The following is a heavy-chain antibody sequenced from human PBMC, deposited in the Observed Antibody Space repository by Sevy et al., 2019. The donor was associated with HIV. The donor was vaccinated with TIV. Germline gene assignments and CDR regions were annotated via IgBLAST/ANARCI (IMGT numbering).Heavy chain of an antibody. CDR2: MYYSRTT. CDR3: ASRRITSTGGYFQH. D-gene: IGHD2-8*02. CDR1: GDSISSSDYY. V-gene: IGHV4-39*01. J-gene: IGHJ1*01. Sequence: SETLSLTCTVSGDSISSSDYYWAWIRQPPGKGLDYIGSMYYSRTTYYNPSLKSRITISIDTSKNQFSLNLRSATAADTSVYYCASRRITSTGGYFQHWGQGTLVTVSS.